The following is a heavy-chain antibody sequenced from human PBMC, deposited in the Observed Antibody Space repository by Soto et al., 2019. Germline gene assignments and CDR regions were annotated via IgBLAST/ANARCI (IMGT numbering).Heavy chain of an antibody. CDR1: GDSVCRSRES. CDR2: TYYRSKWYN. Sequence: PSLPLTCAIPGDSVCRSRESCNRFRQSPSRGLEGVGRTYYRSKWYNDYAVSVKSRITINPDTSKNQFSLQLNSVTPEDTAVYYCARDRPTRDSSGYYYDAGAFDIWGQGTMVTVSS. J-gene: IGHJ3*02. D-gene: IGHD3-22*01. V-gene: IGHV6-1*01. CDR3: ARDRPTRDSSGYYYDAGAFDI.